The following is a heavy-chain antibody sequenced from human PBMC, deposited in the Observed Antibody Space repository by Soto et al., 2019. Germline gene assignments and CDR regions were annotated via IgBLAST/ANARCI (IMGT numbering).Heavy chain of an antibody. Sequence: QVQLVESGGGVVQPGRSLRLSCAASGFTFSSYGMHWVRQAPGKGLEWVAVIWYDGSNKYYADSVKGRFTISRDNSKNTLYLQMNSLRAEDTAVYYSARDRGTIFVTYGMDVWGQGTTVTVSS. CDR3: ARDRGTIFVTYGMDV. V-gene: IGHV3-33*01. CDR1: GFTFSSYG. D-gene: IGHD3-3*01. CDR2: IWYDGSNK. J-gene: IGHJ6*02.